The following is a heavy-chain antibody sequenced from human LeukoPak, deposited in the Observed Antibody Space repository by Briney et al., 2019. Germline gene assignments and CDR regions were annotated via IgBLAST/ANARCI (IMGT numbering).Heavy chain of an antibody. CDR1: GGSISSYY. V-gene: IGHV4-59*01. CDR2: IYYSGST. J-gene: IGHJ5*02. Sequence: SETLSLTCTVSGGSISSYYWSWIRQPPGKGLEWIGYIYYSGSTNYNPSLKSRVTISVDTSKNQFSLKLSSVTAADTAVYYCARGLLGYCSSTSCLSRFDPWGQGTLVTVSS. D-gene: IGHD2-2*01. CDR3: ARGLLGYCSSTSCLSRFDP.